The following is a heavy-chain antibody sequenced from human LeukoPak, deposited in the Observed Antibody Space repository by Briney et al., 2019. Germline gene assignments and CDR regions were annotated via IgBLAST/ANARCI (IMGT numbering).Heavy chain of an antibody. Sequence: GESLKISCKSSGYSFTSYWIAWVRQMPGKGLEWMGIIYPGDSDTRYSPSFQGQVTISVDKSISTAYLQWSSLKASDTAMYYCARLWGGMDHYDSSGYYQGYKAAFDVWGQGTMVTVSS. D-gene: IGHD3-22*01. CDR3: ARLWGGMDHYDSSGYYQGYKAAFDV. V-gene: IGHV5-51*01. CDR2: IYPGDSDT. CDR1: GYSFTSYW. J-gene: IGHJ3*01.